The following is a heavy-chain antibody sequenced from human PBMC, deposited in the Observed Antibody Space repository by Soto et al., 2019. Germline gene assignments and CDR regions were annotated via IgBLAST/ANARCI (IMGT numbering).Heavy chain of an antibody. D-gene: IGHD2-2*02. CDR1: DYTFTKYG. V-gene: IGHV1-18*01. CDR3: AVLCDRPSCYNS. J-gene: IGHJ4*02. CDR2: ISGDNGKT. Sequence: GASVKVSCKTSDYTFTKYGINWVRQAPGQGLEWMGWISGDNGKTKNAQRLQSRLTITTDTSTSTAYMDLRSLRSDDTAVYYCAVLCDRPSCYNSCGRRTLVTASS.